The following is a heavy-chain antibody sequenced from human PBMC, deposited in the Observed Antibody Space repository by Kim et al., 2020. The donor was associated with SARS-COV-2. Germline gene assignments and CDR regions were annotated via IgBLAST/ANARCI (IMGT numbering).Heavy chain of an antibody. CDR2: ISYDGSNK. J-gene: IGHJ4*02. D-gene: IGHD6-25*01. V-gene: IGHV3-30-3*01. CDR3: ASAAATLFDY. Sequence: GGSLRLSCAASGFTFSSYAMHWVRQAPGKGLEWVAVISYDGSNKYYADSVKGRFTISRDNSKNTLYLQMNSLRAEDTAVYYCASAAATLFDYWGQGTLVTVSS. CDR1: GFTFSSYA.